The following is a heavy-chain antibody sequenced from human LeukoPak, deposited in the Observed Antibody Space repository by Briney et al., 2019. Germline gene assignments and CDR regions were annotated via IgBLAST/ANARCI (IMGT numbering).Heavy chain of an antibody. J-gene: IGHJ5*02. CDR3: AKGSKLRKLRFLENSLRGDWFDP. Sequence: GGSLRLSCAASGFTFDDYAMHWVRQAPGKGLEWVSGISWNSGSIGYADSVKGRFTISRDNAKNSLYLQMNSLRAEDMALYYCAKGSKLRKLRFLENSLRGDWFDPWGQGTLVTVSS. V-gene: IGHV3-9*03. CDR1: GFTFDDYA. CDR2: ISWNSGSI. D-gene: IGHD3-3*01.